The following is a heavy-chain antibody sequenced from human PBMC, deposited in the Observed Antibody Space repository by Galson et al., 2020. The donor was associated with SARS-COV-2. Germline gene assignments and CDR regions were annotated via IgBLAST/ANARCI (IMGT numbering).Heavy chain of an antibody. V-gene: IGHV4-59*01. D-gene: IGHD4-17*01. CDR1: GGSTSRYF. CDR2: MHDSGFS. CDR3: ARIGDYAGGY. Sequence: SETLSLTCTVSGGSTSRYFWTWIRQPPGKGLEWIGCMHDSGFSNYNPSLKSRVTISVDTSKNQFSLKLNSVSTADTAVYYCARIGDYAGGYWGQGTLVTVSS. J-gene: IGHJ4*02.